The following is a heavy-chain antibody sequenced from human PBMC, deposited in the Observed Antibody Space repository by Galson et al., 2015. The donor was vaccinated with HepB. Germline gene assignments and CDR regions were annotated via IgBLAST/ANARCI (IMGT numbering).Heavy chain of an antibody. V-gene: IGHV3-9*01. D-gene: IGHD1-26*01. CDR2: ISWNSGSI. Sequence: SLRLSCAASGFTFDDYAMHWVRHAPGKGLEWVSGISWNSGSIGYADSVKGRFTISRDNAKNSLYLQMNSLRADDTALYYCAKGGVELSQARYGRDVGGPGTTGTASS. J-gene: IGHJ6*02. CDR3: AKGGVELSQARYGRDV. CDR1: GFTFDDYA.